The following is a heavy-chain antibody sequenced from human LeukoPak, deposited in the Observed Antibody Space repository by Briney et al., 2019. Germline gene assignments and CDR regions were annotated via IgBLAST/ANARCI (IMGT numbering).Heavy chain of an antibody. Sequence: SETLSLTCAVYGGSFSGYYWSWIRQPPGKGLEWIGEINHSGSTNYNPSLKSRVTISVDTSKNQFSLKLSSVTAADTAVYYCARGFARITIFGAVNGNWFDPWGQGTLVTVSS. J-gene: IGHJ5*02. CDR3: ARGFARITIFGAVNGNWFDP. CDR2: INHSGST. V-gene: IGHV4-34*01. CDR1: GGSFSGYY. D-gene: IGHD3-3*01.